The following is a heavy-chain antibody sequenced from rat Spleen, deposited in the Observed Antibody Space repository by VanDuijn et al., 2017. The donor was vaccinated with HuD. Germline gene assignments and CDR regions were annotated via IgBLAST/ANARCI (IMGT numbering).Heavy chain of an antibody. V-gene: IGHV5-25*01. Sequence: EVQLVESGGGLVQPGRSLKLSCAASGFTFSDYYMAWVRQAPTTGLEWVASISPSGGRAYYHDSVKGRFTVSRDNAKSTLYLQMDSLRSEDTATYYCARRGTGSSTGFAYWGQGTLVTVSS. D-gene: IGHD1-11*01. J-gene: IGHJ3*01. CDR3: ARRGTGSSTGFAY. CDR1: GFTFSDYY. CDR2: ISPSGGRA.